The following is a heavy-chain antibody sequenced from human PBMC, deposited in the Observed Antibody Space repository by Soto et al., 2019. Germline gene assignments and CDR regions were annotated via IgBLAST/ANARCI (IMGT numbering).Heavy chain of an antibody. CDR2: IYYSGST. CDR1: GVSISSYY. CDR3: AKIHGAFDI. Sequence: QVQLQESGPGLVKPSETLSLTCTVSGVSISSYYWSWIRQPPGKGLEWIGYIYYSGSTNYNPYLKSRVTISVDTSKNQFSLKLSSVTAADTAVYYCAKIHGAFDIWGQGTMVTVSS. J-gene: IGHJ3*02. V-gene: IGHV4-59*01.